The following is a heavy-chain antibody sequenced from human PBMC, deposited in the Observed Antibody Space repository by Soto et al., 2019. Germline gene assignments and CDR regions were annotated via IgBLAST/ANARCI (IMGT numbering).Heavy chain of an antibody. CDR2: YDPEDGKA. J-gene: IGHJ5*02. D-gene: IGHD3-9*01. CDR3: ARQQTLSGFMRSNYFDP. Sequence: GASVKVSCKVSGYSLTELPIHWVRQAPGKGLEWMGGYDPEDGKATYAQKFQGRVTMTEDISTDTAYMELSSLTSEDAAVYYCARQQTLSGFMRSNYFDPWGQGTLVTVSS. V-gene: IGHV1-24*01. CDR1: GYSLTELP.